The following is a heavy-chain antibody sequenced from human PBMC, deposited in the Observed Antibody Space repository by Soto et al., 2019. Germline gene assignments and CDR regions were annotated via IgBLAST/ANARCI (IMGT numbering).Heavy chain of an antibody. V-gene: IGHV1-18*01. CDR1: GYTFTIYG. Sequence: ASVKVSCKASGYTFTIYGISCVLQSPVQWLEWMGWISAYNGNTNYAQKLQGRVTMTTDTSTSTAYMELRSLRSDDTAVYYCARWGLRDFAYYYYYYGMDVWGQGTTVTVSS. J-gene: IGHJ6*02. CDR2: ISAYNGNT. CDR3: ARWGLRDFAYYYYYYGMDV. D-gene: IGHD3-16*01.